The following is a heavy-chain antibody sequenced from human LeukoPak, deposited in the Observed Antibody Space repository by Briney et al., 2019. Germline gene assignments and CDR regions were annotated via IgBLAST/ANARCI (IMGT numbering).Heavy chain of an antibody. Sequence: ASVKVSCKASGYTFTSYAMHWVRQAPGQRLEWMGWINAGNGNTKYSQKFQGRVTITRDTSASTAYMELSSLRSEDTAVCYCARDLYGSGTLAWFDPWGQGTLVTVSS. CDR2: INAGNGNT. D-gene: IGHD3-10*01. CDR3: ARDLYGSGTLAWFDP. J-gene: IGHJ5*02. CDR1: GYTFTSYA. V-gene: IGHV1-3*01.